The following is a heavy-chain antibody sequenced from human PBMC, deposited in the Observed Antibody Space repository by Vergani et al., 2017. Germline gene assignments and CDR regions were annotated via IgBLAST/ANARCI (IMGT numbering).Heavy chain of an antibody. D-gene: IGHD6-13*01. CDR1: GGTFSSYA. J-gene: IGHJ4*02. Sequence: QVQLVQSGAEVKKPGSSVKVSCKASGGTFSSYAISWVRQAPGQGLEWMGGIIPIFGTANYAQKFQGRVTITADESTSTAYMGLSSLRSEDTAVYYCARLSPPLYSSSWYQRGYWGQGTLVTVSS. CDR3: ARLSPPLYSSSWYQRGY. V-gene: IGHV1-69*01. CDR2: IIPIFGTA.